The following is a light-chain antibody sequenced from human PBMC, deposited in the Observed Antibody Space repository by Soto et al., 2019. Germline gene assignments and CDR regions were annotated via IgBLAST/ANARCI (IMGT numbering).Light chain of an antibody. CDR2: GAS. CDR3: QQYNNWWT. Sequence: EIVMTQSPFTLSVSPGERATLSCLAGQSVSSNLAWYQQKPGQAPRLLIYGASTRATGIPARFTGSGSGTEFTLTISSLQFDDSAVYYCQQYNNWWTFGQGTKVDIK. CDR1: QSVSSN. V-gene: IGKV3-15*01. J-gene: IGKJ1*01.